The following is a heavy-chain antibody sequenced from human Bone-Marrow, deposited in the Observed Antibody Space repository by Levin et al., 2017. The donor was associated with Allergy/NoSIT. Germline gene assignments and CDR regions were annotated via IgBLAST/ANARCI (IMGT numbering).Heavy chain of an antibody. CDR2: ISYDGSNK. D-gene: IGHD2-21*01. J-gene: IGHJ6*02. Sequence: GESLKISCAASGFTFSSYGMHWVRQAPGKGLEWVAVISYDGSNKYYADSVKGRFTISRDNSKNTLYLQMNSLRAEDTAVYYCAKDLLTDLMSRSYYYYGMDVWGQGTTVTVSS. CDR1: GFTFSSYG. V-gene: IGHV3-30*18. CDR3: AKDLLTDLMSRSYYYYGMDV.